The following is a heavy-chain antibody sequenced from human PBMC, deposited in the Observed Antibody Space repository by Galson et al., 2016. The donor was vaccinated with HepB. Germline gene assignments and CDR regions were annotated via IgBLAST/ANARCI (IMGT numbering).Heavy chain of an antibody. CDR1: GGSISGHY. CDR3: ARDGRAWVGLDV. Sequence: ETLSLTCAVSGGSISGHYWSWIRQPPGKGLEWIGYVHYSGPTHYNPSLKSRVSISIDTSKTHFSLRLTSLTAADTAIYFCARDGRAWVGLDVWGQGTTVTVSS. V-gene: IGHV4-59*11. J-gene: IGHJ6*02. CDR2: VHYSGPT. D-gene: IGHD3/OR15-3a*01.